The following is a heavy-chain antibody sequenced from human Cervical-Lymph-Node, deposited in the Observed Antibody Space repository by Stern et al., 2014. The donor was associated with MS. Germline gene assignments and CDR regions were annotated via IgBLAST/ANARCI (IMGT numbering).Heavy chain of an antibody. V-gene: IGHV3-30*04. Sequence: DQLVESGGGVVQPGRALRLSCAVSGFTFTDYAMHWVRQAQGKGLEWVALISYDGSNERYEDSVKGRFTISRDDSRNTLSLQMNSLRREDTAVYYCARDGGYDSGGLYTAPVDYWGQGTLVSVSS. CDR1: GFTFTDYA. J-gene: IGHJ4*02. CDR2: ISYDGSNE. D-gene: IGHD3-16*01. CDR3: ARDGGYDSGGLYTAPVDY.